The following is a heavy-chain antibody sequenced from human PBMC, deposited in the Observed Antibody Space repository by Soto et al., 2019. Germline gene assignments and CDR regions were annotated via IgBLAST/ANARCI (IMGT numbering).Heavy chain of an antibody. CDR3: ARYKKEVRGVIISFYYGMDV. V-gene: IGHV1-18*04. J-gene: IGHJ6*02. D-gene: IGHD3-10*01. Sequence: ASVKVSCKASGYTFTSYGISWVRQAPGQGLEWMGWISAYNGNTNYAQKLQGRVTMTTDTSTSTAYMELSSVTAADTAVYYCARYKKEVRGVIISFYYGMDVWGQGTTVTVSS. CDR2: ISAYNGNT. CDR1: GYTFTSYG.